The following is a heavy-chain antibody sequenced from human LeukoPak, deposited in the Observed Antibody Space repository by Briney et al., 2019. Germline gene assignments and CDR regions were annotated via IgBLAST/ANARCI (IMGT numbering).Heavy chain of an antibody. CDR3: ARTVSSSWGSFDS. J-gene: IGHJ4*02. Sequence: GGSLRLSCAASGFMFRTYGMHWVRQAPGKGLEWMAFVRDDGSTKYYGDPVKGRFTISRDNSKSTLYLQMNSLRAEDTTVYFCARTVSSSWGSFDSWGQGTLVTVSS. V-gene: IGHV3-30*02. CDR1: GFMFRTYG. CDR2: VRDDGSTK. D-gene: IGHD6-6*01.